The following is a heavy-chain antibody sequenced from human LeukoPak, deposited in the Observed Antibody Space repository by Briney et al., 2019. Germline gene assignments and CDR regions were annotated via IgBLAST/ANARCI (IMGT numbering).Heavy chain of an antibody. Sequence: PGESLRLSCAASGFTFSSYGMYWVRQAPGKGLELVAFIRYDGSNKYYADSVKGRFTISRDNSKNTLYLQMNSVRTDDTAVYYCAKDGRPERGYTYGPDYWGQGTLVTVSS. CDR1: GFTFSSYG. V-gene: IGHV3-30*02. J-gene: IGHJ4*02. CDR2: IRYDGSNK. D-gene: IGHD5-18*01. CDR3: AKDGRPERGYTYGPDY.